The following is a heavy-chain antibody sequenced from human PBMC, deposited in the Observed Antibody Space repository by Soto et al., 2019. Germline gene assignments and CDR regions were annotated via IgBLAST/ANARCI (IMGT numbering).Heavy chain of an antibody. Sequence: ASVRVSCNASGYTFTCCYMHWVRQAPGQGLEWMGWINPNSGGTNYAQKFQGWVTMTRDTSISTAYMELSRLRSDDTAVYYCARDPKFRYSSSWYERPYYYYYYGMDVWGQGTTVTVSS. CDR1: GYTFTCCY. CDR2: INPNSGGT. V-gene: IGHV1-2*04. J-gene: IGHJ6*02. CDR3: ARDPKFRYSSSWYERPYYYYYYGMDV. D-gene: IGHD6-13*01.